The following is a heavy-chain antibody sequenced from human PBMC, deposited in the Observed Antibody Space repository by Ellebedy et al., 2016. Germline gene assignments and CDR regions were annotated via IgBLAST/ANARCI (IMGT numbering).Heavy chain of an antibody. J-gene: IGHJ5*02. Sequence: SETLSLTXAVYGGSFSGYYWSWIRQPPGKGLEWIGEINHSGSTNYNPSLKSRVTISVDTSKNQFSLKLSSVTAADTAVYYCARESPSSGSYSPWGQGTLVTVSS. CDR1: GGSFSGYY. CDR2: INHSGST. D-gene: IGHD3-10*01. V-gene: IGHV4-34*01. CDR3: ARESPSSGSYSP.